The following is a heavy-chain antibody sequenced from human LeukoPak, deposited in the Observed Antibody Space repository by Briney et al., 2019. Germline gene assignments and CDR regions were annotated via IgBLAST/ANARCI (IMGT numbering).Heavy chain of an antibody. D-gene: IGHD4-23*01. CDR1: GFTFSSYA. Sequence: GGSLRLSCAASGFTFSSYAMHWVRQAPGKGLEWMAIIWYDGSYKYYADSVKGRFTISRDNSKNTLYLQVNSLTAEDTAVYYSARGNSDAFDIWGHGTMVTVSS. CDR3: ARGNSDAFDI. CDR2: IWYDGSYK. J-gene: IGHJ3*02. V-gene: IGHV3-33*08.